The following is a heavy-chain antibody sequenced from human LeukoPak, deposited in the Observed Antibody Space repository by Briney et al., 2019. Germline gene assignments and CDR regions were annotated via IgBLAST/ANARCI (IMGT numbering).Heavy chain of an antibody. Sequence: AGGSLRLSCAASGFTFSTYEMTWVRQAPGKGLEWVSYIDSSGRTIYYADSMEGRFTISRDNAKNSLYLQMNSLRAEDTAIYYCARDADYGVYLDYWGQGTLVTVSS. J-gene: IGHJ4*02. CDR1: GFTFSTYE. D-gene: IGHD4-17*01. CDR2: IDSSGRTI. CDR3: ARDADYGVYLDY. V-gene: IGHV3-48*03.